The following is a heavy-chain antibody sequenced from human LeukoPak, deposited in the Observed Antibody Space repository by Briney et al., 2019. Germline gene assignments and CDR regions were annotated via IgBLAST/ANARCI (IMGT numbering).Heavy chain of an antibody. Sequence: PSGTLSLTCAVSGGSISSSNWWSWVRQPPGKGLEWIGEIYHSGSTNYNPSLKSRVTISVDKSKNQFPLKLSSVTAADTAVYYCARLLRITMIVVVIGGAFDIWGQGTMVTVSS. J-gene: IGHJ3*02. CDR1: GGSISSSNW. CDR3: ARLLRITMIVVVIGGAFDI. CDR2: IYHSGST. D-gene: IGHD3-22*01. V-gene: IGHV4-4*02.